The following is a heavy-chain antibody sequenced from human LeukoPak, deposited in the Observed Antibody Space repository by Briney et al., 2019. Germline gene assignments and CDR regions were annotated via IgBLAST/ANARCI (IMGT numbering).Heavy chain of an antibody. J-gene: IGHJ4*02. CDR3: ARGRFGEVAFDY. CDR2: IYHSGST. CDR1: GGSISSGGYS. D-gene: IGHD3-10*01. V-gene: IGHV4-30-2*01. Sequence: ASQTLSLTCAVSGGSISSGGYSWRWIRQPPGKGLEWIGYIYHSGSTYYNPSLKSRVTISVDRSKNQFSLKLSSVTAADTAVYYCARGRFGEVAFDYWGQGTLVTVSS.